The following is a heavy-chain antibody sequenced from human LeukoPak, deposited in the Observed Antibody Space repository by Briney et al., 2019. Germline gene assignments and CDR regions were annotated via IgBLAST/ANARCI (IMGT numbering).Heavy chain of an antibody. V-gene: IGHV1-2*02. CDR1: GYTLTGDY. D-gene: IGHD3-10*01. Sequence: ASVKVSCKASGYTLTGDYMHWVRQAPGQGLEWMGWINPNSGGTNYAQKFRGRVTMTRDTSISTAYMELSRLRSDDTAVYYCARATMVRGVTWGQGTLVTVSS. CDR3: ARATMVRGVT. CDR2: INPNSGGT. J-gene: IGHJ4*02.